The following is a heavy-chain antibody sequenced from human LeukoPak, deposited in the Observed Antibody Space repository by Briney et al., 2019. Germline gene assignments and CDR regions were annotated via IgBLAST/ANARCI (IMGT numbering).Heavy chain of an antibody. CDR1: GFTFDDYV. CDR3: ARDLASTDV. CDR2: IQLSGGRT. D-gene: IGHD3-16*01. J-gene: IGHJ6*04. Sequence: PGGSLRLSCAASGFTFDDYVMSWVRQAPGKGMEWFSGIQLSGGRTGYADSVQGRFNISRDNAKNSLYLQMNSLRADDTALYYCARDLASTDVWGKGTTVTVSS. V-gene: IGHV3-20*04.